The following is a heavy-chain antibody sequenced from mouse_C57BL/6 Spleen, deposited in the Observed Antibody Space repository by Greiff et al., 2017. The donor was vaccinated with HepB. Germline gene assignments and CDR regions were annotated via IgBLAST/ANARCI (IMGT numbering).Heavy chain of an antibody. CDR3: ARDREMNY. CDR1: GFTFSSYA. J-gene: IGHJ2*01. V-gene: IGHV5-4*01. Sequence: EVKLVESGGGLVKPGGSLKLSCAASGFTFSSYAMSWVRQTPEKRLEWVATISDGGSYTYYPDNVKGRFTISRDNAKNNLYLQMSHLKSEDTAMYYCARDREMNYWGQGTTLTVSS. CDR2: ISDGGSYT.